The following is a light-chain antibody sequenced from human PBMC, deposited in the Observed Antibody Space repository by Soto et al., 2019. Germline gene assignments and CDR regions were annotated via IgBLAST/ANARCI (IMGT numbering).Light chain of an antibody. CDR1: YGSVSTNYY. CDR2: NTH. CDR3: VLYLGSGIWV. J-gene: IGLJ3*02. Sequence: QAVVTQEPSFSVSRGRTVTLTCGLNYGSVSTNYYASWYQQTPGQAPRTLIYNTHTRSSGVPDRFSGSILGGKAALTITGAQADDESDYYCVLYLGSGIWVFGGGTKLTVL. V-gene: IGLV8-61*01.